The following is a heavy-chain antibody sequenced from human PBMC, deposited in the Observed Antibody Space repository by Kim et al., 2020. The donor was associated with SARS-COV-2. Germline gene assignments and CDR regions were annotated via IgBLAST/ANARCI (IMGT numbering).Heavy chain of an antibody. V-gene: IGHV3-23*01. Sequence: YYADSGKGRFTISRDNSKNTLYLQMTSLRAEDTAVYYCANVAAAMVRFNYWGQGTLVTVSS. D-gene: IGHD5-18*01. CDR3: ANVAAAMVRFNY. J-gene: IGHJ4*02.